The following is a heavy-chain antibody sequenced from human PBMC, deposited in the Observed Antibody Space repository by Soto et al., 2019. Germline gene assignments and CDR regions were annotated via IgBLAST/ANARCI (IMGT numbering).Heavy chain of an antibody. D-gene: IGHD3-10*01. CDR3: ARINRDRGYYYYGMDV. V-gene: IGHV4-59*01. CDR1: GGSISSYY. Sequence: ETLSLTCPVSGGSISSYYWSWIRQPPGKGLEWIGYIYYSGSTNYNPSLKSRVTISVDTSKNQFSLKLSSVTAADTAVYYCARINRDRGYYYYGMDVWGQGTTVTVYS. J-gene: IGHJ6*02. CDR2: IYYSGST.